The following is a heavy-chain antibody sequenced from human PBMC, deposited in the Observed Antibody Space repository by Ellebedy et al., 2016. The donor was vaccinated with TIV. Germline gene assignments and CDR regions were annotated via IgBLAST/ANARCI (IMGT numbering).Heavy chain of an antibody. D-gene: IGHD3-3*01. V-gene: IGHV3-21*01. CDR3: ACPAVGFWSGYTEH. Sequence: PGGSLRPSCGVSGLTSRSYSTSWVPQAPGKGLASLSYIDTSGNDIHYADSVTGRFTISRENAKNSLFLQMNSLRAEDTAIYYCACPAVGFWSGYTEHWGQGTLVTVSS. CDR2: IDTSGNDI. CDR1: GLTSRSYS. J-gene: IGHJ4*02.